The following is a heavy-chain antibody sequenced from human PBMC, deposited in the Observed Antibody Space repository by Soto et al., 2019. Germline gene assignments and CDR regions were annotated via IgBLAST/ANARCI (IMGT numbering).Heavy chain of an antibody. J-gene: IGHJ6*03. Sequence: PGGSLRLSCAASGFTFSSYGMHWVRQAPGKGLEGVAVISYDGSNKYYADSVKGRFTISRDNSKNTLYLQMNSLRAEDTAVYYCAKDHGDYIYYYYMDVWGKGTTVTVSS. CDR3: AKDHGDYIYYYYMDV. CDR2: ISYDGSNK. CDR1: GFTFSSYG. V-gene: IGHV3-30*18. D-gene: IGHD4-17*01.